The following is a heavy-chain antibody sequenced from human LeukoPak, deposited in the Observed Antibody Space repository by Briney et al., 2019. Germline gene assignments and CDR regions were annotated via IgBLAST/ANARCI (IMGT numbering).Heavy chain of an antibody. J-gene: IGHJ4*02. CDR2: INPISGGT. Sequence: ASVKVSCKASGYTFSAYYIHWVRQAPGQGLEWMGWINPISGGTNFAQKFQGRVTLTRDTSIGTAYMELSGLRSDDTAVYYCGSNTHQRLSMTAIAYWGQGTLVTVSS. CDR3: GSNTHQRLSMTAIAY. CDR1: GYTFSAYY. D-gene: IGHD2-21*02. V-gene: IGHV1-2*02.